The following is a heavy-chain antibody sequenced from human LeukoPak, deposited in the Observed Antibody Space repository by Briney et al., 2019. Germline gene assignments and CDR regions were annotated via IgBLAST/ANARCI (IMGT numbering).Heavy chain of an antibody. J-gene: IGHJ4*02. CDR2: INPSGGST. CDR3: ARDNRCSGGSCYSFDY. CDR1: GYTFTSYY. D-gene: IGHD2-15*01. V-gene: IGHV1-46*01. Sequence: ASVKVSCKASGYTFTSYYMHWVRQAPGQGLEWMGMINPSGGSTSYAQKFQGRVTVTRDTSTSTVYMELSSLRSEDTAVYYCARDNRCSGGSCYSFDYWGQGTLVTVSS.